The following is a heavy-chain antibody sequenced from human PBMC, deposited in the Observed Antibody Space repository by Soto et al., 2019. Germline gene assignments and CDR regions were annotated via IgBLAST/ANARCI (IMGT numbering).Heavy chain of an antibody. Sequence: QVQLVESGGGVVQPGRSLRLSCAASGFTFSSYGMHWVRQAPGKGLEWVAVIWYDGSNKYYADSVKGRFTISRDNSKNTLYLQMNSLRAEDTAVYYCATTTSPDYYYGMDVWGQGTTVTVSS. CDR3: ATTTSPDYYYGMDV. CDR2: IWYDGSNK. D-gene: IGHD1-26*01. J-gene: IGHJ6*02. CDR1: GFTFSSYG. V-gene: IGHV3-33*01.